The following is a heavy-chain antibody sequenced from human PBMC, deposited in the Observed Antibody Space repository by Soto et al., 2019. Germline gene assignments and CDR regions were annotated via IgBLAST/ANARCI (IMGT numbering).Heavy chain of an antibody. Sequence: SSVQVSCKASGGTFSSYAISWVRQAPGQGLEWMGGIIPIFGTANYAQKFQGRVTITADESTSTAYMELSSLRSEDTAVYYCASSPRSSSSKRGHFDYWGQGTLVTV. CDR3: ASSPRSSSSKRGHFDY. CDR2: IIPIFGTA. CDR1: GGTFSSYA. V-gene: IGHV1-69*13. J-gene: IGHJ4*02. D-gene: IGHD6-6*01.